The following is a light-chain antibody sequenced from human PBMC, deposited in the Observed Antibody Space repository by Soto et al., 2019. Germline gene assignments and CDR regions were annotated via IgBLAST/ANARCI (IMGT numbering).Light chain of an antibody. CDR2: DAS. V-gene: IGKV1-5*01. J-gene: IGKJ4*01. CDR1: QSISSW. Sequence: DIQMTQSPSTLSASVGDRVTITCRACQSISSWLAWYQQKPGKAPKLLIYDASSLESGVPSRFSGSGSGTEFTLTISSLQPDDFATYYCQQYNSYPALTFGGGTKVEIK. CDR3: QQYNSYPALT.